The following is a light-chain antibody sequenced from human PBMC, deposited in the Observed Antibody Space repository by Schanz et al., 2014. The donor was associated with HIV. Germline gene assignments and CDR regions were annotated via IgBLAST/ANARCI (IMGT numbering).Light chain of an antibody. V-gene: IGKV3-20*01. CDR1: QSIYEN. CDR2: GAS. J-gene: IGKJ4*01. Sequence: EIVMTQSPATLYVSPGEGATLSCRASQSIYENLAWYQQRPGQAPRLLIYGASTRATGTPDRFSGSGSGTDFTLTISGLEPEDFAVYYCQHYGDSRGTFGGGTEVDIK. CDR3: QHYGDSRGT.